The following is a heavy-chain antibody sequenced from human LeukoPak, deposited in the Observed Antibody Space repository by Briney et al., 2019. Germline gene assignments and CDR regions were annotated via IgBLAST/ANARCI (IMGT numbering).Heavy chain of an antibody. J-gene: IGHJ4*02. CDR1: GYTFTGHY. CDR2: INPNSGGT. Sequence: ASVKVSCKASGYTFTGHYMHCVRQAPGQGLEWMGWINPNSGGTNYAQNFQGRVTMTRDTSISSAYMELSSLRSDDTAVYYCARDKDTAMVGDYWGQGTLLTVSS. CDR3: ARDKDTAMVGDY. D-gene: IGHD5-18*01. V-gene: IGHV1-2*02.